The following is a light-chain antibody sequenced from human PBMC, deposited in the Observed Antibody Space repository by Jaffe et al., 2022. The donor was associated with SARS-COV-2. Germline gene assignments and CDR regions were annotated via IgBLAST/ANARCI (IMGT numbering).Light chain of an antibody. V-gene: IGKV3-15*01. CDR3: QQYNNWPLRT. Sequence: EIVMTQSPATLSVSPGERATLSCRASQSVSSNLVWYQQKPGQAPRLLIYGASTRATGIPARFSGSGSGTEFTLTISSLQSEDFAVYYCQQYNNWPLRTFGQGTKVEIK. J-gene: IGKJ1*01. CDR1: QSVSSN. CDR2: GAS.